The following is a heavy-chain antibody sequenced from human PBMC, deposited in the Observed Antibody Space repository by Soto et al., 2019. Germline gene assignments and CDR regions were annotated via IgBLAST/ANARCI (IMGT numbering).Heavy chain of an antibody. D-gene: IGHD6-13*01. CDR3: ARGKQQLDYYYYFGMDV. Sequence: GGSLRLSCAASGFTFSSYAMHWVRQAPGKGLEWVAVISYDGSNKYYADSVKGRFTISRDNSKNTLYLQMNSLRAEDTAVYYFARGKQQLDYYYYFGMDVWGQGTTVTVSS. CDR1: GFTFSSYA. J-gene: IGHJ6*02. CDR2: ISYDGSNK. V-gene: IGHV3-30-3*01.